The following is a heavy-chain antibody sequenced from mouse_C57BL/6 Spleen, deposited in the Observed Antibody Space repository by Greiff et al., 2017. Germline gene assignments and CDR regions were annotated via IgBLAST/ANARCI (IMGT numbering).Heavy chain of an antibody. CDR1: GFTFSSYA. J-gene: IGHJ4*01. CDR2: ISSGGDYI. CDR3: TKDLRCYAMDY. Sequence: EVQRVESGEGLVKPGGSLKLSCAASGFTFSSYAMSWVRQTPEKRLEWVAYISSGGDYIYYADTVKGRFTISRDNARNTLYLQMSSLKSEDTAMYYCTKDLRCYAMDYWGQGTSVTVSS. V-gene: IGHV5-9-1*02.